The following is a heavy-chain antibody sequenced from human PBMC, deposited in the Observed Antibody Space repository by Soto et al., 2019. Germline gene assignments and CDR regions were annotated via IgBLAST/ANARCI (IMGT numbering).Heavy chain of an antibody. D-gene: IGHD2-8*01. J-gene: IGHJ4*02. CDR1: GGSFSGYY. V-gene: IGHV4-34*01. CDR2: INHSGST. CDR3: ARKGYCTNGVCYPFDY. Sequence: PSETLSLTCAVYGGSFSGYYWYWIRQPPGKGLEWIGEINHSGSTNYNPSLKSRVTISVDTSKTQFSLKLSSVTAADTAVYYCARKGYCTNGVCYPFDYWGQGTLVTVSS.